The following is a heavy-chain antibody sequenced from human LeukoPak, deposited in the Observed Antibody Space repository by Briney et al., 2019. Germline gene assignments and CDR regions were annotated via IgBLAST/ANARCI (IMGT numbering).Heavy chain of an antibody. CDR1: GFTFSSYS. CDR3: ARVRDGSGSYPSFDY. D-gene: IGHD3-10*01. J-gene: IGHJ4*02. CDR2: ISSSSSYI. Sequence: GGSLRLSCAASGFTFSSYSMNWVRQAPGKGLEWVSSISSSSSYIYYADSVKGRFTISRDNAKNSLYLQMNSLRAEDTAVYYCARVRDGSGSYPSFDYWGQGTLVTVSS. V-gene: IGHV3-21*01.